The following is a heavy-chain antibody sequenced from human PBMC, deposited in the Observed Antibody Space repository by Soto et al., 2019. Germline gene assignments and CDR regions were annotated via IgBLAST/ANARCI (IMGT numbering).Heavy chain of an antibody. CDR3: ASGVVVVAATPDYYYGMDV. J-gene: IGHJ6*02. Sequence: VASVKVSCKASGGTFSSYAISWVRQAPGQGLEWMGGIIPIFGTANYAQKFQGRVTITADKSTSTAYMELSSLRSEDTAVYYCASGVVVVAATPDYYYGMDVWGQGTTVTVSS. CDR1: GGTFSSYA. CDR2: IIPIFGTA. D-gene: IGHD2-15*01. V-gene: IGHV1-69*06.